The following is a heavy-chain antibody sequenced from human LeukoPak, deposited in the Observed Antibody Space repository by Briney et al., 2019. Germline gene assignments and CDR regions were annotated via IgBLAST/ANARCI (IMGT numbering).Heavy chain of an antibody. Sequence: ASVKVSCKASGYTFTSYGISWVRQAPGRGLEWMGLITSYDGNTNYAQKLQGRVTMTTDTSTSTAYMELRSLRSDDTAVYYCARGRYSYGPHFDYWGQGTLVTVSS. CDR3: ARGRYSYGPHFDY. CDR1: GYTFTSYG. CDR2: ITSYDGNT. J-gene: IGHJ4*02. V-gene: IGHV1-18*01. D-gene: IGHD5-18*01.